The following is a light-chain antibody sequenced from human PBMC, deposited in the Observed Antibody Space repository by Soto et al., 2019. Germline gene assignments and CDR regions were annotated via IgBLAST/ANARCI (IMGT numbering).Light chain of an antibody. CDR2: AAS. Sequence: AIRMTQSPSSFSASTGDRVTITCRASQGISSYLAWYQQKPGKAPKLLIYAASTLQSGVPSRFSGSGSGTDFTLTLSCLQSEDFATSYCQQYYSYPFTFGPGTKVDI. J-gene: IGKJ3*01. CDR3: QQYYSYPFT. CDR1: QGISSY. V-gene: IGKV1-8*01.